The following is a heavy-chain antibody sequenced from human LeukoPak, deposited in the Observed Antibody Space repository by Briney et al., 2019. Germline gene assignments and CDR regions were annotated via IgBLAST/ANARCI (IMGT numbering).Heavy chain of an antibody. Sequence: ASVKVSCKASGYTFTGYYMHWVRQAPGQGLEWMGIINPSGGSTSYAQKFQGRVTMTRDTSTSTVYMELSSLRSEDTAVYYCARTGGPYCSGTSCSNWFDPWGQGTLVTVSS. CDR2: INPSGGST. V-gene: IGHV1-46*01. D-gene: IGHD2-2*01. CDR3: ARTGGPYCSGTSCSNWFDP. J-gene: IGHJ5*02. CDR1: GYTFTGYY.